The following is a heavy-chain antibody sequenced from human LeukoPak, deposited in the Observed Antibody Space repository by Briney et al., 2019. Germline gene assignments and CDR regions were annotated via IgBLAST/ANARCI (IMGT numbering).Heavy chain of an antibody. CDR1: GGSISSYY. Sequence: SETLSLTCTVSGGSISSYYWSWIRQPAGKGLEWIGRIYTSGSTNYNPSLKSRVTISVDTSKNQFSLKLSSVTAADTALYFCARTRTPGDSRSHDHWGQGTLVTVSS. V-gene: IGHV4-4*07. CDR2: IYTSGST. J-gene: IGHJ4*02. CDR3: ARTRTPGDSRSHDH. D-gene: IGHD3-10*01.